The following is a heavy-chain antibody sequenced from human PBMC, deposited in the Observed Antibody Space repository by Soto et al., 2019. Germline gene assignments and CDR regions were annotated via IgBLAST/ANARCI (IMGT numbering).Heavy chain of an antibody. D-gene: IGHD2-15*01. Sequence: QVQLVQSGAEVKKPGSSVKVSCKASGGTFSSYTISWVRQAPGQGLEWMGRIIPILGIANYAQKFQGRVTITADKSTSTAYMELSSLGAEDTAVYYCARGIGVTVSGGSVFDAFDIWGQGTMVTVSS. J-gene: IGHJ3*02. V-gene: IGHV1-69*02. CDR2: IIPILGIA. CDR3: ARGIGVTVSGGSVFDAFDI. CDR1: GGTFSSYT.